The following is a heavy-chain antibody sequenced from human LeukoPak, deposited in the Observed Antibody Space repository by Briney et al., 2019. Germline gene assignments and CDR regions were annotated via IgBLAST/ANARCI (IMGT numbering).Heavy chain of an antibody. CDR3: ARGDASGTYHLDV. V-gene: IGHV3-11*04. J-gene: IGHJ6*03. D-gene: IGHD3-10*01. Sequence: PGGSLRLFCAASGFSFSGSYMNWISHCPGKELEWIAYISSRGDFIKYADTVKGRFTISRDYAKNSLYLKMNSLRVDDTAMYYCARGDASGTYHLDVSAKGTSVTVSS. CDR2: ISSRGDFI. CDR1: GFSFSGSY.